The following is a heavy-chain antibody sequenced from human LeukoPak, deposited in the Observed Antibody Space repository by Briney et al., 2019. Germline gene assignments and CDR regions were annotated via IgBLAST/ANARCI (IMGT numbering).Heavy chain of an antibody. V-gene: IGHV4-39*01. CDR1: GGSISSSSYY. J-gene: IGHJ4*02. Sequence: PSETLSLTCTVSGGSISSSSYYWGWIRQPPGKGLEWIGSIYYSGSTYYNPSLKSRVTISVDTSKNQFSLKLSSVTAADTAVYYRARITVTTGGVDYWGQGTLVTVSS. D-gene: IGHD4-17*01. CDR2: IYYSGST. CDR3: ARITVTTGGVDY.